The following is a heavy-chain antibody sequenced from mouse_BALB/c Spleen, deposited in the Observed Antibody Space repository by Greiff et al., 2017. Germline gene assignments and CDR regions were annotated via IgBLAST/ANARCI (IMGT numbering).Heavy chain of an antibody. CDR1: GFTFSDYY. J-gene: IGHJ4*01. CDR3: ARDGLPMDY. Sequence: EVQVVESGGGLVKPGGSLKLSCAASGFTFSDYYMYWVRQTPEKRLEWVATISDGGSYTYYPDSVKGRFTISRDNAKSNLYLQMSSLKSEDTAMYYCARDGLPMDYWGQGTSVTVSS. CDR2: ISDGGSYT. V-gene: IGHV5-4*02.